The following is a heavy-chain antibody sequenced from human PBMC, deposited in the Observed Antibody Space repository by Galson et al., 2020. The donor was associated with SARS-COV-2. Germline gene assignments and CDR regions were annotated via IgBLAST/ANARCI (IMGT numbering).Heavy chain of an antibody. CDR3: ARPYSGSYLGWFDP. CDR1: GFTFSSYA. CDR2: ISYDGSNK. J-gene: IGHJ5*02. D-gene: IGHD1-26*01. Sequence: GGSLRLSCAASGFTFSSYAMHWVRQAPGKGLEWVAVISYDGSNKYYADSVKGRFTISRDNSKNTLYLQMNSLRAEDTAVYYCARPYSGSYLGWFDPWGQGTLVTVSS. V-gene: IGHV3-30-3*01.